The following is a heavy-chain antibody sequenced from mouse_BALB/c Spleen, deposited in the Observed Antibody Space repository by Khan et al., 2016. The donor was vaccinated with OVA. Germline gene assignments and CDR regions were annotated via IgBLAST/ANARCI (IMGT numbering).Heavy chain of an antibody. CDR1: GYTFTSYW. CDR3: ARSNYDGSGLYAMDY. J-gene: IGHJ4*01. D-gene: IGHD1-1*01. CDR2: IAPGSGST. V-gene: IGHV1S41*01. Sequence: DLVMPGAAVTLSCKASGYTFTSYWINWIKQRPGQGLEWIGRIAPGSGSTSSNDMFKGKATLTVDASSSTAYIQLSSLSSEDSAVYFCARSNYDGSGLYAMDYWGQGTAVTVSS.